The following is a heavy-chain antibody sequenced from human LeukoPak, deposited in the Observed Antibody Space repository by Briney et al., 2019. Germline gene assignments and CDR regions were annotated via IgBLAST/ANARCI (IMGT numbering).Heavy chain of an antibody. D-gene: IGHD3-22*01. V-gene: IGHV4-4*07. CDR3: ARGGYDSSGYYSDY. J-gene: IGHJ4*02. CDR2: IYTSGST. Sequence: SETLSLTCTGSGGSISSYYWSWIRQPAGKGLEWIGRIYTSGSTNYNPSLKSRVTMSVDTSKNQFSLKPSSVTAADTAVYYCARGGYDSSGYYSDYWGQGTLVTVSS. CDR1: GGSISSYY.